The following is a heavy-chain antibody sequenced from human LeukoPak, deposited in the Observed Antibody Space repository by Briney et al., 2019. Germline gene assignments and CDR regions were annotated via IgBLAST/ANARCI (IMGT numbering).Heavy chain of an antibody. J-gene: IGHJ6*02. V-gene: IGHV3-73*01. Sequence: GGSLRLSCAASGFTFSDSTMHWVRQASGKGLEWVGRIRNKANNYATAYATSVKGRFTLSRDDSKNTAYLQMNSLKTEDTALYYCVRGAASGSYYGLGVWGQGATVTVSS. CDR2: IRNKANNYAT. CDR3: VRGAASGSYYGLGV. CDR1: GFTFSDST. D-gene: IGHD1-26*01.